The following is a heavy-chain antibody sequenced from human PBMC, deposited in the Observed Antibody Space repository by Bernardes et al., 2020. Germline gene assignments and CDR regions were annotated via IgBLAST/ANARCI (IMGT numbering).Heavy chain of an antibody. CDR3: ARRWEPFPFDY. CDR2: IYYSGST. J-gene: IGHJ4*02. V-gene: IGHV4-39*01. Sequence: SETLSLTCTVSGGSISSSSYYWGWIRQPPGKGLEWIGSIYYSGSTYYNPSLKSRVTISVDTSKNQFSLKLSSVTAADTAVYYCARRWEPFPFDYWGQGTLVTVSS. D-gene: IGHD1-26*01. CDR1: GGSISSSSYY.